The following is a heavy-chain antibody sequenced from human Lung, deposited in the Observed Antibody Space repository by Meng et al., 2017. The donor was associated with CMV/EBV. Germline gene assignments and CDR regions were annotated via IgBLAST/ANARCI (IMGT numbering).Heavy chain of an antibody. Sequence: QAQRVQSGVEVKKPGTSVKLSCKTSGYTFNDYWIHWVRQAPGQGLEWMGRIKPSTGDTSYAQKFRGRLTVTRYTPISTVYMEVNSLTSDDTAVYYCTREGFDYWGQGALVTVSS. CDR3: TREGFDY. CDR1: GYTFNDYW. J-gene: IGHJ4*02. CDR2: IKPSTGDT. V-gene: IGHV1-2*06.